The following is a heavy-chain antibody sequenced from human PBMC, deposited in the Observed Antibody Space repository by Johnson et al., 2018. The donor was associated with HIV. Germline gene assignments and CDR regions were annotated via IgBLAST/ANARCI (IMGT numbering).Heavy chain of an antibody. J-gene: IGHJ3*02. V-gene: IGHV3-30*04. D-gene: IGHD2-15*01. CDR3: ASYCSGGSCYRRSPSDAFDI. Sequence: QVRLVESGGGVVQPGRSLRLSCAASGFTFSYYAMHWVRQAPGKGLEWVAVISYDGNNKYYADSVKGRFTISRDNSKNTLYLQMNSLRAEDTAVYYCASYCSGGSCYRRSPSDAFDIWGQGTMVTVSS. CDR2: ISYDGNNK. CDR1: GFTFSYYA.